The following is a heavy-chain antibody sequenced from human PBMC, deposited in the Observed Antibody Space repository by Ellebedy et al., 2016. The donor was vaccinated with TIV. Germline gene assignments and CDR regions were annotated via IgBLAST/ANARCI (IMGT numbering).Heavy chain of an antibody. J-gene: IGHJ6*02. Sequence: SETLSLTCTVSGGSVSSGSHYWNWIRQPPGKGLEWIGYSYYIGTTNYNPSFKSRVTISEDTSKNQFSLRLSSVTAADTAVYYCAGGSYTPYGMDVWGRGTTVIVSS. CDR2: SYYIGTT. CDR3: AGGSYTPYGMDV. CDR1: GGSVSSGSHY. V-gene: IGHV4-61*01. D-gene: IGHD3-10*01.